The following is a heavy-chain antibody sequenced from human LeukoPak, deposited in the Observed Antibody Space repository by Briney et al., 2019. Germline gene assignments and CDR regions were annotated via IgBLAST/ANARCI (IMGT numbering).Heavy chain of an antibody. CDR2: INPSVGST. CDR3: ARGPSITMVRGGQWYYYMDV. D-gene: IGHD3-10*01. Sequence: GASVKVSCKASGYTFTSYYMHWVRQAPGQGLEWVGIINPSVGSTSYAQKFQGRVTMTRDTSTSTVYMELSSLRSEDTAVYYCARGPSITMVRGGQWYYYMDVWGRGTTVTISS. J-gene: IGHJ6*03. CDR1: GYTFTSYY. V-gene: IGHV1-46*01.